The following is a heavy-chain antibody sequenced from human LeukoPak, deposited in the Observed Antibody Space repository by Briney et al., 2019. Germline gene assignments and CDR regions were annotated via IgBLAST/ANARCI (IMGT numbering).Heavy chain of an antibody. CDR2: INPNSGDT. Sequence: ASVKVSCKASGYTLTDYYIHWVRQAPGQGLEWMGWINPNSGDTNYAQKFQGRVTMTRDTSISTVYMELRRLRYDDTAAYYCARGPLEYCSGGTCYSGRNWFDPWGQGTLVTVYS. CDR1: GYTLTDYY. V-gene: IGHV1-2*02. J-gene: IGHJ5*02. D-gene: IGHD2-15*01. CDR3: ARGPLEYCSGGTCYSGRNWFDP.